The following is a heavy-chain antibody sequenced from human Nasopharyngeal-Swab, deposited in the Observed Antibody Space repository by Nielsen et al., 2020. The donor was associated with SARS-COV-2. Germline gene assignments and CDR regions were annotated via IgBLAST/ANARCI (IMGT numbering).Heavy chain of an antibody. J-gene: IGHJ6*03. Sequence: GESLKISCVVSGFTFSDHWMNWVRQAPGKGLEWVANIKPDGSEKYYVDSVKGRFTISRENAKNSLYLQMNSLRAGDTAVYYCARGGRGSQYYMDVWGKGTTVTVSS. D-gene: IGHD1-26*01. CDR1: GFTFSDHW. CDR2: IKPDGSEK. V-gene: IGHV3-7*01. CDR3: ARGGRGSQYYMDV.